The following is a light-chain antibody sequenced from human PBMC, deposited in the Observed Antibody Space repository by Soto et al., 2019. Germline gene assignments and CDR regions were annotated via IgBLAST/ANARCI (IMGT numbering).Light chain of an antibody. V-gene: IGKV1-5*01. J-gene: IGKJ1*01. CDR2: DAS. CDR3: QHYHSYRT. Sequence: DFQMTQSPSTLSASVGDRVTITCRASQNIRSRLAWFQQKPGKAPKLLIYDASSLESGVPQRFSGSGSGTEFTLTISSPQTADFSTHFCQHYHSYRTLGQRTQV. CDR1: QNIRSR.